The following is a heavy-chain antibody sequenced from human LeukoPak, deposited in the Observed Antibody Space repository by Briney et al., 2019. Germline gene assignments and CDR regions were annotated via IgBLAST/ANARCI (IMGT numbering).Heavy chain of an antibody. CDR3: AKGPDPAMDPAYFGY. CDR2: ISGSGGST. D-gene: IGHD5-18*01. Sequence: GGSLRLSCAASGFTFSSYAMSWVRQAPGKGLEWVSAISGSGGSTYYADSAKGRFTISRDNSKNTLNLQMNSLRAEDTAVYYCAKGPDPAMDPAYFGYWGQGTLVTVSS. J-gene: IGHJ4*02. CDR1: GFTFSSYA. V-gene: IGHV3-23*01.